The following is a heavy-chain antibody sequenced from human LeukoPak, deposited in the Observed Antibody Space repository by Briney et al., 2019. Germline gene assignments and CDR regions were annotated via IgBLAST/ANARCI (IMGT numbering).Heavy chain of an antibody. D-gene: IGHD2-2*01. Sequence: PSETLSLTCTVSGGSISSYYWSWIRQPPGKGLEWIGYIYYSGSTNYNPSLKSRVTMSVDTSKNQFSLKLSSVTAADTAVYYCARGIVVVPAAVYYFDYWGQGTLVTVSS. J-gene: IGHJ4*02. CDR2: IYYSGST. CDR3: ARGIVVVPAAVYYFDY. V-gene: IGHV4-59*12. CDR1: GGSISSYY.